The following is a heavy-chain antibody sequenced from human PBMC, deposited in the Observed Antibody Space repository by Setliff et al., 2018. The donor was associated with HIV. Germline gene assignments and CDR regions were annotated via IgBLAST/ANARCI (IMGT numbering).Heavy chain of an antibody. CDR2: LNAGNGNT. V-gene: IGHV1-3*01. Sequence: ASVKVSCKASGYTSTKFAVHWVRQAPGQRLEWMGWLNAGNGNTKFSQKLQGRVTISRDTSASIAYMELSSLRSEDTAVYYCARDRAGDRDYWGQGTLVTVSS. D-gene: IGHD7-27*01. CDR1: GYTSTKFA. J-gene: IGHJ4*02. CDR3: ARDRAGDRDY.